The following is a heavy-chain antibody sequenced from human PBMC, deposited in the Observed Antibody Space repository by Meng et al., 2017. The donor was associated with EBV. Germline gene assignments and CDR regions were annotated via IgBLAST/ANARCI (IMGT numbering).Heavy chain of an antibody. CDR3: ARDGRLYDTPSPFDY. J-gene: IGHJ4*02. CDR1: GYTFTSYG. D-gene: IGHD3-22*01. Sequence: QVQLVQAGAELKKPGASVKDSCKASGYTFTSYGISWVRQAPGQGLEWMGWISAYNGNTNYAQKLQGRVTMTTDTSTSTAYMELRSLRSDDTAVYYCARDGRLYDTPSPFDYWGQGTLVTVSS. V-gene: IGHV1-18*01. CDR2: ISAYNGNT.